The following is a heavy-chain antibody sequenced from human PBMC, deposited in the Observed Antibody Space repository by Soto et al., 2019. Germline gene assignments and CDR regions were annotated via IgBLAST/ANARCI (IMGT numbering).Heavy chain of an antibody. CDR3: ARGVGSGTYYNQYNWFDP. J-gene: IGHJ5*02. V-gene: IGHV1-18*01. CDR1: GYTFTNYG. Sequence: ASVKVSCKASGYTFTNYGISWVRQAPGQGLEWMGWVNTYNGNTNHAQKLQGRVTMTTDTSTSTAYMELRSLRSDDTAVYYCARGVGSGTYYNQYNWFDPWGQGTLVTVS. D-gene: IGHD3-10*01. CDR2: VNTYNGNT.